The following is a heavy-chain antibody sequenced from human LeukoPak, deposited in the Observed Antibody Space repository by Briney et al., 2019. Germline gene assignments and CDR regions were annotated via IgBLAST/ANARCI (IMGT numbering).Heavy chain of an antibody. J-gene: IGHJ4*02. D-gene: IGHD5-12*01. CDR3: ASSDGYDYPYYFDY. CDR1: GYTFTGYY. V-gene: IGHV1-2*02. Sequence: GASVKVSCKASGYTFTGYYMHWVRQAPGQGLEWLGWINPNSGGTNYAQKFQGRDTMTRDTSISTAYMELSRLRSDDTAVYYCASSDGYDYPYYFDYWGQGTLVTVSS. CDR2: INPNSGGT.